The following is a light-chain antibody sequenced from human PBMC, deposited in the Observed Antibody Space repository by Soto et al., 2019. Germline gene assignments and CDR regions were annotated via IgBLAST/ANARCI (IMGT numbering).Light chain of an antibody. V-gene: IGLV2-8*01. J-gene: IGLJ2*01. Sequence: QSALTQPPSASGSPGQSVTISCTGTSSDVGGYNYVSWYQQHPGKATKLMIYEVSKRPSGVPDPFSGSKSGNTASLTVSGLQAEDEADYYCSSYGGSKNVLFGGGTQLTVL. CDR1: SSDVGGYNY. CDR3: SSYGGSKNVL. CDR2: EVS.